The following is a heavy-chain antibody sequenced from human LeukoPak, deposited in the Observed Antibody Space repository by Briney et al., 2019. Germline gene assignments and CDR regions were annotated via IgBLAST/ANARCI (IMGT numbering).Heavy chain of an antibody. CDR1: GYTFTSYG. J-gene: IGHJ4*02. CDR2: ISAYNGNT. D-gene: IGHD1-20*01. Sequence: ASVTVSCTASGYTFTSYGISWVRQAPGQGVEGMGWISAYNGNTNYAQKLQGRVTMTTDTSTSTAYMELRSLRSDDTAVYYCARDGRYNLNYADYWGQGTLVTVSS. CDR3: ARDGRYNLNYADY. V-gene: IGHV1-18*01.